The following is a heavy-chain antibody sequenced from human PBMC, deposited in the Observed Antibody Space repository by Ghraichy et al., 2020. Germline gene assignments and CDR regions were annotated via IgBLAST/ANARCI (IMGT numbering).Heavy chain of an antibody. CDR1: AYIFSTYD. J-gene: IGHJ4*02. CDR2: MNPSSGNT. CDR3: ARAIRYQLLSEY. D-gene: IGHD2-2*01. Sequence: GESLNISCKASAYIFSTYDITWVRQATGQGLEWMGWMNPSSGNTGYAQRFQGRVTFTRDTSTNTAYMEIISLRSEDTAVYYCARAIRYQLLSEYWGQGTLFTVSS. V-gene: IGHV1-8*03.